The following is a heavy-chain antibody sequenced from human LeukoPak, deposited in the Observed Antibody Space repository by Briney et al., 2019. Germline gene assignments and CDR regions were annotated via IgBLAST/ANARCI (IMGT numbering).Heavy chain of an antibody. Sequence: PGGSLRLSCAASGFTFSSYGMHWVRQAPGKGLEWVAFIRCDGSNKYYADSVKGRFTISRDNSKNTLYLQMNSLRAEDTAVYYCPIQGPLYYFDYWGQGTLVTVSS. CDR1: GFTFSSYG. J-gene: IGHJ4*02. CDR3: PIQGPLYYFDY. CDR2: IRCDGSNK. V-gene: IGHV3-30*02.